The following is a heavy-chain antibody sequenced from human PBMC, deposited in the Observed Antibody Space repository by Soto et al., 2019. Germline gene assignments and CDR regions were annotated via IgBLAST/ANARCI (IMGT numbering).Heavy chain of an antibody. D-gene: IGHD3-16*01. CDR2: INHSGST. CDR3: ARNDYVWGSYTPFDY. V-gene: IGHV4-34*01. J-gene: IGHJ4*02. Sequence: SETLSLTCTVSGGSISSYYWSWIRQPPGKGLEWIGEINHSGSTNYNPSLKSRVTISVDTSKNQFSLKLSSVTAADTAVYYCARNDYVWGSYTPFDYWGQGTLVTVSS. CDR1: GGSISSYY.